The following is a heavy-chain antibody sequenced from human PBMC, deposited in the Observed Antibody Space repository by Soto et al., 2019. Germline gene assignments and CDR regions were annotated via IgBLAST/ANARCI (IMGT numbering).Heavy chain of an antibody. CDR1: GFTFTSYA. V-gene: IGHV3-23*01. Sequence: EVQLLESGGGLVQPGGSLRLSCAASGFTFTSYAMTWVRQAPGKGLEWVAAISGSGSSTYYADSVKGRFSISRDNAKNTLFLQMNSLRAADTAVYYCAKDSPYSASYKEDAFDIWGQGTMVTVSS. CDR3: AKDSPYSASYKEDAFDI. J-gene: IGHJ3*02. D-gene: IGHD1-26*01. CDR2: ISGSGSST.